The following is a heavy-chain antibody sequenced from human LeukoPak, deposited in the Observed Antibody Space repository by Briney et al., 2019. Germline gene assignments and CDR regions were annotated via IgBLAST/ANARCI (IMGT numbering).Heavy chain of an antibody. V-gene: IGHV1-69*13. D-gene: IGHD4-23*01. J-gene: IGHJ6*02. CDR2: IIPMLGTA. CDR1: GGTFSSYA. Sequence: GASVKVSCKASGGTFSSYAISWVRQAPGQGLEWMGQIIPMLGTAGYAQRFQGRVTLTADESTSTAYMELSSLRSEDTAVYYCARESLPYGGNSFGHYYGMDAWGQGTTVTVSS. CDR3: ARESLPYGGNSFGHYYGMDA.